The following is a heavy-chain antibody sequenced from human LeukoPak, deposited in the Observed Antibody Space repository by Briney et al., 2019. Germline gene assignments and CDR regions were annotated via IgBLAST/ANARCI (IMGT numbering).Heavy chain of an antibody. CDR3: AKEHLGFYGDYFGAFDI. V-gene: IGHV5-51*01. J-gene: IGHJ3*02. Sequence: GESLKISCKGSENSFTSYWIGWVRQMPGKGLEWMGIIYPGDSDTRYSPSFQGQVTISADKSISTAYLQWSSLKASDTAMYYCAKEHLGFYGDYFGAFDIWGQGAMVTVSS. CDR1: ENSFTSYW. D-gene: IGHD4-17*01. CDR2: IYPGDSDT.